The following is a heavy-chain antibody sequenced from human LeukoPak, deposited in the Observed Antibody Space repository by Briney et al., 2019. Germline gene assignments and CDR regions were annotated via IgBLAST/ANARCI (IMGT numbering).Heavy chain of an antibody. V-gene: IGHV3-15*01. J-gene: IGHJ4*02. D-gene: IGHD2-15*01. CDR3: ISFASGEFH. CDR2: IKSKTYGGAT. Sequence: PGGSLRLSCAASGFTFSNAWMSWVRQAPGKGLEWVGRIKSKTYGGATDYATPVKGRFTISRDDSKKSVYLQMNSLKIEDTAVYYCISFASGEFHWGQGTLVTVSS. CDR1: GFTFSNAW.